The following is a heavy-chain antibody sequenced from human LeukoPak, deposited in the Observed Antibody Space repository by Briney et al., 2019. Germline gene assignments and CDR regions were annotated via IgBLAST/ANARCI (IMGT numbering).Heavy chain of an antibody. D-gene: IGHD6-19*01. CDR2: INAGNGNT. CDR1: GYTFTSYA. J-gene: IGHJ5*02. Sequence: GASVKVSCKASGYTFTSYAMHWVRQAPGQRLEWMGWINAGNGNTKYSQKFQGRVTITRDTSASTAYMELSSLRSEDTAVYYCARDYEGIAVARVYNWFDRWGQGTLVTVSS. V-gene: IGHV1-3*01. CDR3: ARDYEGIAVARVYNWFDR.